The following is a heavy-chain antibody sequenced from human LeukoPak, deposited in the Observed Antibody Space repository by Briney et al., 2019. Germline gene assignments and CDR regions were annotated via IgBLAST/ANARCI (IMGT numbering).Heavy chain of an antibody. CDR1: GFTFSSSG. V-gene: IGHV3-30*02. D-gene: IGHD3-3*01. CDR3: AKGNVLRFLEWFDP. J-gene: IGHJ5*02. Sequence: GGSLRLSGAASGFTFSSSGRHWVRRAPAPGLDWVAFIRYDGSNEYYGDSVKGRFTISRDNSKNTLYLQMNSLRAEDTAVYYCAKGNVLRFLEWFDPWGQGTLVTVSS. CDR2: IRYDGSNE.